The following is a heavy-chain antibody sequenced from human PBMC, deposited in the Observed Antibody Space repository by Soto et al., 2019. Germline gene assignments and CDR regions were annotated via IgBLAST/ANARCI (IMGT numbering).Heavy chain of an antibody. V-gene: IGHV4-34*01. D-gene: IGHD2-8*01. CDR2: INHSGST. CDR1: GGSFSGYC. J-gene: IGHJ1*01. Sequence: SETLSLTCAVYGGSFSGYCGRWIRQPPGKGLEWIGEINHSGSTNYNPSLKSRVTISVDASKNQFSLKLSSVTAADTAVYYCARGSVVLMVYAIEGAEYFQHWGQGTLVTVSS. CDR3: ARGSVVLMVYAIEGAEYFQH.